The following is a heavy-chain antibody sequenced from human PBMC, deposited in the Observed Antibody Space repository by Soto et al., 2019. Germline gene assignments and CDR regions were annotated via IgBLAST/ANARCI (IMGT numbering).Heavy chain of an antibody. CDR3: ARPNEASSWPDYYYYGMDV. Sequence: SVKVSCKASGFTFTSSAVQWVRQARGQRLEWIGWIVVGSGNTNYAQKYQERVTITRDISTSTDYMEQSSLRSEDTAVYNCARPNEASSWPDYYYYGMDVWGQGTTVTVSS. D-gene: IGHD6-13*01. V-gene: IGHV1-58*01. CDR2: IVVGSGNT. CDR1: GFTFTSSA. J-gene: IGHJ6*02.